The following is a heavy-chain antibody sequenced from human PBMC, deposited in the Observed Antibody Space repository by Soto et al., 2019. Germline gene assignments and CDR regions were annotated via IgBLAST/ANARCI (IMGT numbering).Heavy chain of an antibody. V-gene: IGHV3-33*01. Sequence: QVQLVESGGGVVQPGRSLRLSCAASGFTFSSYGMHWVRQAPGKGLEWVAVIWYDGSNKYYADSVKGRFTISRDNSKNTLYLQMNSLRAEDTAVYYWARDYYYDSSGTIDYWGQGTLVTVSS. CDR1: GFTFSSYG. CDR2: IWYDGSNK. D-gene: IGHD3-22*01. J-gene: IGHJ4*02. CDR3: ARDYYYDSSGTIDY.